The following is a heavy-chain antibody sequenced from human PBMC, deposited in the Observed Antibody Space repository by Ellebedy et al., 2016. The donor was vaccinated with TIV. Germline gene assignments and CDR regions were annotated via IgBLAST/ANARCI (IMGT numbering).Heavy chain of an antibody. CDR2: IGGSGGST. D-gene: IGHD5-12*01. CDR3: AREGYRDAFDI. V-gene: IGHV3-23*01. Sequence: GGSLRLSCAASGFTFSDYYMSWIRQAPGKGLEWVSIIGGSGGSTYYADSVKGRFTASRDNSKNTVYLQMSSLTADDTAVYYCAREGYRDAFDIWGQGTMVTVSS. J-gene: IGHJ3*02. CDR1: GFTFSDYY.